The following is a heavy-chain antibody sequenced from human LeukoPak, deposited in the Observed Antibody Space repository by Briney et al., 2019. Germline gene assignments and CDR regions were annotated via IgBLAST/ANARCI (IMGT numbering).Heavy chain of an antibody. J-gene: IGHJ4*02. CDR2: IYYSGST. CDR1: GGSISSYY. CDR3: ARGGGGCSYGYLDY. V-gene: IGHV4-59*01. Sequence: SETLSLTCTVSGGSISSYYWSWIRQPPGKGLEWIGYIYYSGSTNYNPSLKSRVTISVDTSKNQFSLKLSSVTAADTAVYYCARGGGGCSYGYLDYWGQGTLVTVSS. D-gene: IGHD5-18*01.